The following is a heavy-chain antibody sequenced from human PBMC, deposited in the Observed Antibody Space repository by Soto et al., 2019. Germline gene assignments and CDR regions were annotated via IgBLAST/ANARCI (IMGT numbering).Heavy chain of an antibody. D-gene: IGHD6-6*01. V-gene: IGHV1-18*01. Sequence: QVQLVQSGAEVKKPGASVKVSCKASGYTFTSYGISWVRQAPGQGLEWMGWISAYNGNTNYAQKLQGRVTMTTDTSMSTAYMELRSLRSDATAVYYCARGAAARPISYYYYYYGMDVWGQGTTVTVSS. J-gene: IGHJ6*02. CDR2: ISAYNGNT. CDR3: ARGAAARPISYYYYYYGMDV. CDR1: GYTFTSYG.